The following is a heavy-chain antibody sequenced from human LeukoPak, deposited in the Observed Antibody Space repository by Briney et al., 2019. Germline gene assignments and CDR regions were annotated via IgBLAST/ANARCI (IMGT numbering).Heavy chain of an antibody. CDR2: INPSGGST. Sequence: GASVKVSCKASGYTFTSYYMHWVRQAPGQGLEWMGIINPSGGSTSCAQKFQGRVTMTRDTSTSTVYMELSSLRSEDTAVYYCARDDLRFAVAGLVYYYYGMDVWGQGTTVTVSS. D-gene: IGHD6-19*01. CDR1: GYTFTSYY. CDR3: ARDDLRFAVAGLVYYYYGMDV. V-gene: IGHV1-46*01. J-gene: IGHJ6*02.